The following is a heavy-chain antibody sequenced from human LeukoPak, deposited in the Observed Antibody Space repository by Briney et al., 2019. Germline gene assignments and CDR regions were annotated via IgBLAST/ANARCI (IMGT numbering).Heavy chain of an antibody. CDR2: IYSGGST. V-gene: IGHV3-53*01. D-gene: IGHD3-10*01. Sequence: GGSLRLSCAASGFTVSSNYMSWVCQAPGKGLEWVSVIYSGGSTYYADSVQGRFTISRDNSKNTLYLQMNSLRAEDTGVDYCARDQRVWFGELPNYYYYMDVWGKGTTVTVSS. CDR3: ARDQRVWFGELPNYYYYMDV. CDR1: GFTVSSNY. J-gene: IGHJ6*03.